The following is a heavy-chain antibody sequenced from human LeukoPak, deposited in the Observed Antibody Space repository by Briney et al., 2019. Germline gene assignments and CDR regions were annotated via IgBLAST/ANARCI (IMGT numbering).Heavy chain of an antibody. CDR2: IIPILGIA. Sequence: SVKVSCKASGGTFSSYAISWVRQAPGQGLEWMGRIIPILGIANYAQKFQGRVTITADKSTSTAYMELSSLRSEDAAVYYCARLDYYDSSGYPFDYWGQGTLVTVSS. D-gene: IGHD3-22*01. J-gene: IGHJ4*02. CDR3: ARLDYYDSSGYPFDY. CDR1: GGTFSSYA. V-gene: IGHV1-69*04.